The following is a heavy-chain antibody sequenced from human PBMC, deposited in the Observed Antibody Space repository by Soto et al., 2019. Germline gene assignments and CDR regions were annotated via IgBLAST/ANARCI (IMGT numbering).Heavy chain of an antibody. CDR3: ARGSSGYSYGQPHGMDV. Sequence: EVLLVESGGGLVQPGGSLRLSFAASGFTFSSYDMHWVRQATGKGLEWVSAIGTAGDTYYPGSVKGRFTISRENAKNSLYLQMNSLRAGDTAVYYCARGSSGYSYGQPHGMDVWGQGTTVTVSS. J-gene: IGHJ6*02. CDR2: IGTAGDT. V-gene: IGHV3-13*04. CDR1: GFTFSSYD. D-gene: IGHD5-18*01.